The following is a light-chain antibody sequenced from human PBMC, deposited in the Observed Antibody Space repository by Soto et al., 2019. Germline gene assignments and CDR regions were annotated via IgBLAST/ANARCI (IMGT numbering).Light chain of an antibody. CDR3: QQYGSSHT. J-gene: IGKJ5*01. Sequence: EIVMTQSPATLSVSPGERATLSCRASQNILSNLAWYQQKPGQAPRLLIYGASTRATGIPDRFSGSGAGAYFNLTISRLEPADFGVYYCQQYGSSHTFGQGTRLEIK. CDR2: GAS. V-gene: IGKV3D-15*01. CDR1: QNILSN.